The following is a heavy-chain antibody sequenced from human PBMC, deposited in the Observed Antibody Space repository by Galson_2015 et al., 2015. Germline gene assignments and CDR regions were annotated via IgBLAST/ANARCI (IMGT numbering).Heavy chain of an antibody. V-gene: IGHV3-48*02. CDR1: GFTFREYG. D-gene: IGHD3-3*01. CDR3: ARFLGYGMD. J-gene: IGHJ6*03. Sequence: SLRLSCAASGFTFREYGMDWVRQAPGKGLERLAYISGSGATKHTADAVKGRFIISRDNAKNSLYLQMNDLRDEDTAVYYCARFLGYGMD. CDR2: ISGSGATK.